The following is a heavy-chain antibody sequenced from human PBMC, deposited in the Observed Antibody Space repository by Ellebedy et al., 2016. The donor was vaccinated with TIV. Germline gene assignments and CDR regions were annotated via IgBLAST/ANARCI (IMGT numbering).Heavy chain of an antibody. V-gene: IGHV3-7*01. CDR2: LKQDGSEK. CDR1: GFTFSSYW. CDR3: ARAGVVVASTQAGDY. J-gene: IGHJ4*02. Sequence: GESLKISXAASGFTFSSYWMSWVRQAPGKGLEWVANLKQDGSEKYYVDSVKGRFTISRDNAKNSLYLQMKRLRAEDTAVYYCARAGVVVASTQAGDYWGQGTLVTVSS. D-gene: IGHD2-15*01.